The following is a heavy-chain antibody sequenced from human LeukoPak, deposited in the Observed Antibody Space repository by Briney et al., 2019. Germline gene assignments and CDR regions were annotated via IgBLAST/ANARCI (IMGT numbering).Heavy chain of an antibody. D-gene: IGHD4-17*01. J-gene: IGHJ5*02. CDR2: INAGNGNT. Sequence: ASVKVSCKASGYTFTSYGISWVRQAPGQRLEWMGWINAGNGNTKYSQKFQGRVTITRDTSASTAYMELSSLRSEDTAVYYCARVGVYGDYRCWFDPWGQGTLVTVSS. V-gene: IGHV1-3*01. CDR1: GYTFTSYG. CDR3: ARVGVYGDYRCWFDP.